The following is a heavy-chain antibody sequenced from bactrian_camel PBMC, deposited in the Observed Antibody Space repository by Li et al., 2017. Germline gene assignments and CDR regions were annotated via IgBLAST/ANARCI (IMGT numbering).Heavy chain of an antibody. J-gene: IGHJ4*01. CDR2: INAISTVQ. Sequence: HVQLVESGGGSVQAGGSLRLSCVAAESNAKSSMINYCMGWFRQSPGKEREGVASINAISTVQLYSDSVKGRFTISQDNAKNTVYLQMNDVKPEDAAVYYCAADRSGLLRALKAFDLCVAADFGYFRYWGQGTQVT. D-gene: IGHD2*01. V-gene: IGHV3S60*01. CDR1: ESNAKSSMINYC. CDR3: AADRSGLLRALKAFDLCVAADFGYFRY.